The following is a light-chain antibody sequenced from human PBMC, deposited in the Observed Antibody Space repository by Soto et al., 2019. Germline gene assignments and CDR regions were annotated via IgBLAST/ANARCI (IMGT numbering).Light chain of an antibody. CDR2: DAS. J-gene: IGKJ3*01. Sequence: EIVLTQSPDTLSLSPGERATLSCRASQSIGSYLAWYQQKPGQTPRLLMYDASNRATGIPARFSGSGSGTAFALTISTLEPEDFAVYYCHQRYNWPFTFGPGTKVDIK. CDR3: HQRYNWPFT. V-gene: IGKV3-11*01. CDR1: QSIGSY.